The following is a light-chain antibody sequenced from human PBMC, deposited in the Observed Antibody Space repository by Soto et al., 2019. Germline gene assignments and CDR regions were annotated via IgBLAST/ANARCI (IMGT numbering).Light chain of an antibody. CDR3: QSNYILPWA. V-gene: IGKV1-39*01. J-gene: IGKJ1*01. Sequence: DIPGTQSQPSLSASVGARVTITCRSSQYIGNYLNWYQHKPGEAPKLLIYSASSLQVGVASRFSGSASGTDFTLTIDSLQADDFASYYCQSNYILPWAFGQGTKVDIK. CDR1: QYIGNY. CDR2: SAS.